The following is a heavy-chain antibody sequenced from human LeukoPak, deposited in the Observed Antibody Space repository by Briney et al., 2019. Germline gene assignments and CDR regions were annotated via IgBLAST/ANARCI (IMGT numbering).Heavy chain of an antibody. CDR3: ARGLPGSYYYCYMEY. CDR1: GYTFTGYY. V-gene: IGHV1-2*02. D-gene: IGHD2-2*01. Sequence: ASVKVSCKASGYTFTGYYMHWVRQAPGQGLEWMGWINPNSGGTNYAQKFQGRVTMTRDTSITTAYMELTRLRSDDTAVYYCARGLPGSYYYCYMEYWGKGDTVTV. J-gene: IGHJ6*03. CDR2: INPNSGGT.